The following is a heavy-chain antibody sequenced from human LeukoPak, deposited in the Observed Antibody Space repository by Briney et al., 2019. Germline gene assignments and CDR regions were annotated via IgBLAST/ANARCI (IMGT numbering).Heavy chain of an antibody. V-gene: IGHV3-7*03. J-gene: IGHJ4*02. CDR3: AAWTDRGYNF. CDR1: GFSFSGSW. CDR2: INPDGSQK. Sequence: GESLRLSCAASGFSFSGSWMNWVRQARAKGLEWVANINPDGSQKRFVDSVMGRFTMSRDNAKNSLYLQMNSLRVEDTAVFYCAAWTDRGYNFWGQGTLVTVSS. D-gene: IGHD5-24*01.